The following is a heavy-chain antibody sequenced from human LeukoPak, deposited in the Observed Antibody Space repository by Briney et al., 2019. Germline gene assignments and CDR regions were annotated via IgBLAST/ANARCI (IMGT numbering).Heavy chain of an antibody. CDR1: GYTFTSYD. Sequence: ASVTVSCNASGYTFTSYDINWVRQAPGQGLEWMGWMNPNSGNTAYAQKFQGRVTMTRNTSISTAYMELSSLRSEDTAVYYCARSGYSSSWYVWDYYYYYMDVWGKGTTVTVSS. D-gene: IGHD6-13*01. J-gene: IGHJ6*03. CDR3: ARSGYSSSWYVWDYYYYYMDV. V-gene: IGHV1-8*01. CDR2: MNPNSGNT.